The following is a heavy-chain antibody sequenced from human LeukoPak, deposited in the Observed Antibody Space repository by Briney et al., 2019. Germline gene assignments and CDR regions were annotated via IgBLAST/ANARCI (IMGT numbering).Heavy chain of an antibody. CDR3: ARDSSGSFGDY. J-gene: IGHJ4*02. D-gene: IGHD6-19*01. CDR1: GYTSTGYY. CDR2: LNPNSGGT. V-gene: IGHV1-2*02. Sequence: ASVKVSCKASGYTSTGYYLHWVRQAPGQGLEWMGWLNPNSGGTKYAQKFQGRVTMTRDTSISTAYMELSRLRSDDTAVHYCARDSSGSFGDYWGQGTLVAVSS.